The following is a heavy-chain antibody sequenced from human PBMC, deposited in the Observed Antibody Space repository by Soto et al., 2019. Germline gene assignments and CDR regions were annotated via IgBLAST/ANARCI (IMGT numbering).Heavy chain of an antibody. CDR2: IIPIFGTA. Sequence: QVQLVQSGAEVKKPGSSVKVSCKASGGTFSSYAISWVRQAPGQGLEWMGGIIPIFGTANYAQKFQGRVTITXXEXTXXADKELSSLRSEDTAVYYCAREVRIEGGSYFYFDYWGQGTLVTVSS. V-gene: IGHV1-69*05. J-gene: IGHJ4*02. CDR3: AREVRIEGGSYFYFDY. CDR1: GGTFSSYA. D-gene: IGHD1-26*01.